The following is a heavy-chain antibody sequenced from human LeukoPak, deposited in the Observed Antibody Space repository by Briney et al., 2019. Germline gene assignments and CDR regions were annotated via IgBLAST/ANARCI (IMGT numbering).Heavy chain of an antibody. J-gene: IGHJ6*02. CDR1: GGSFSGYY. CDR3: AREGIAAARCCMDV. Sequence: PSETLSLTCTIYGGSFSGYYWSWIRQPPGKGLEWLGEINHSGSTNYNPSLKSRVTISVDTSKNQFSLKLSSVTAADTAVYYCAREGIAAARCCMDVWGQGTTVTVSS. D-gene: IGHD6-13*01. V-gene: IGHV4-34*01. CDR2: INHSGST.